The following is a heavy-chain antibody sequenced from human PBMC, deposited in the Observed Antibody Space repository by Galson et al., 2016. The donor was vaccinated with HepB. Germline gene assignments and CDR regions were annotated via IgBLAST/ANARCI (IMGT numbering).Heavy chain of an antibody. CDR2: INPDSGDT. V-gene: IGHV1-2*04. CDR3: AREAYIGSNYGRYHFDY. J-gene: IGHJ4*02. D-gene: IGHD1-26*01. CDR1: GYTFTGYY. Sequence: SVKVSCKASGYTFTGYYIHWVRQAPRQGLEWMGWINPDSGDTKYAQKFQGWVTMTRDTSISTAYMELSRLRSNDTAVYYCAREAYIGSNYGRYHFDYWGQGTLVTVSS.